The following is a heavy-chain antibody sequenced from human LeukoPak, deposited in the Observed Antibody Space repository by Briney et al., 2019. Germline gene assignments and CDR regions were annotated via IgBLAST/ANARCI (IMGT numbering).Heavy chain of an antibody. D-gene: IGHD4-23*01. CDR2: IIPIFGTA. V-gene: IGHV1-69*13. Sequence: SVKVSCKASGGTFSIYAISWVRQAPGQGLEWMGGIIPIFGTANYAQKFQGRVTITADESTSTAYMELSSLRSEDTAVYYCAREGPWYDGNTGNAFDIWGQGAMVTVSS. CDR3: AREGPWYDGNTGNAFDI. J-gene: IGHJ3*02. CDR1: GGTFSIYA.